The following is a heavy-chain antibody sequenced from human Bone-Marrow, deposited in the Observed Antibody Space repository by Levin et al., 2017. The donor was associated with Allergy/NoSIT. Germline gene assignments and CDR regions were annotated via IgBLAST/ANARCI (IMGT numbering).Heavy chain of an antibody. CDR3: ARGELPDPFDY. D-gene: IGHD5-24*01. Sequence: GESLKISCAASGFTFSSYSMNWVRQAPGKGLEWVSSISSSSSYIYYADSVKGRFTISRDNAKNSLYLQMNSLRAEDTAVYYCARGELPDPFDYWGQGTLVTVSS. CDR1: GFTFSSYS. V-gene: IGHV3-21*01. J-gene: IGHJ4*02. CDR2: ISSSSSYI.